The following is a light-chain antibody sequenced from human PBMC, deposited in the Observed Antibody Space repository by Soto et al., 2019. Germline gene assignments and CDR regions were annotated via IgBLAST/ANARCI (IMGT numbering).Light chain of an antibody. CDR1: QSVTTN. CDR2: GAS. Sequence: ETVTTQSPATLSVSPGARATLSCRASQSVTTNLAWYQQKPGPAPRLLIYGASTRATDIPARFSGSGSGTEFTLTIDSLQSEDFAVYYCQQYYTWPRTFGQGTKVDIK. CDR3: QQYYTWPRT. V-gene: IGKV3-15*01. J-gene: IGKJ1*01.